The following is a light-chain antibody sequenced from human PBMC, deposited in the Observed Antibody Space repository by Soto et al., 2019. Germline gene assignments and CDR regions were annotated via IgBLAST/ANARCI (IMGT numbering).Light chain of an antibody. J-gene: IGLJ2*01. V-gene: IGLV2-14*01. Sequence: QSALTQPDSVSGSPGQSITISCTGTSSDVGGYNYVSWYQQHPGKVPKLIIYEVTNRPPGVSNRFSASKSGNTASLTISGLQREDEADYYCSSYTTNTTHVVFGGGTKLTVL. CDR2: EVT. CDR1: SSDVGGYNY. CDR3: SSYTTNTTHVV.